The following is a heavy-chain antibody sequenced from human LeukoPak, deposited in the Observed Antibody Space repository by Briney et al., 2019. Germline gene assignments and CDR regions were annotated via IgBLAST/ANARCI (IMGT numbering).Heavy chain of an antibody. CDR1: GFTVITNY. J-gene: IGHJ5*02. D-gene: IGHD4-11*01. V-gene: IGHV3-53*01. CDR2: IYSGGTT. Sequence: GESLRLSCAASGFTVITNYMTWVRQAPGKGFEWVSVIYSGGTTYYAESVKGRFTISRDTSNNTLFLQMNSLRAEDTAVYYCARATRGDYTNYKAGVFEPWGQGTRVTVPS. CDR3: ARATRGDYTNYKAGVFEP.